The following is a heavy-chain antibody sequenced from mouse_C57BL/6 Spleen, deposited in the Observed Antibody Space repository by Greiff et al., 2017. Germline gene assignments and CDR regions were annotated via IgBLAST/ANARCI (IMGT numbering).Heavy chain of an antibody. J-gene: IGHJ2*01. CDR1: GYTFTSYW. D-gene: IGHD3-2*02. CDR2: IDPSDSYT. CDR3: ARSGDGPSYGDFDD. V-gene: IGHV1-69*01. Sequence: VQLQQPGAELVMPGASVKLSCKASGYTFTSYWMHWVKQRPGQGLEWIGEIDPSDSYTNYNQKFKGKSTLTVDKSSSTAYMQLSSLTSEDSAVYYCARSGDGPSYGDFDDWGQGTTLTVSS.